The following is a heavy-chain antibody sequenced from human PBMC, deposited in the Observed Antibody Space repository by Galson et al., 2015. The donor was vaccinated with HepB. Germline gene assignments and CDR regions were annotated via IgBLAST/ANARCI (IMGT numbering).Heavy chain of an antibody. J-gene: IGHJ6*02. Sequence: SLRLSCAASGFTFSSYAMHWVRQAPGKGLEWVAVISYDGSNKYYADSVKGRFTISRDNSKNTLYLQMNSLRAEDTAVYYCARGEGLGYCSSTSCYNADYYYYYGMDVWGQGTTVTVSS. V-gene: IGHV3-30-3*01. CDR1: GFTFSSYA. CDR3: ARGEGLGYCSSTSCYNADYYYYYGMDV. D-gene: IGHD2-2*02. CDR2: ISYDGSNK.